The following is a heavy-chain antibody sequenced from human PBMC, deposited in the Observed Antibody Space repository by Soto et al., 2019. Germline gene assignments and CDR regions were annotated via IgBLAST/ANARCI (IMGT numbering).Heavy chain of an antibody. D-gene: IGHD6-19*01. V-gene: IGHV3-23*01. CDR3: AKDLGYIAVAASDY. Sequence: PGGSLRLSCAASGITFSSYDMNWVRQAPGKGLEWVSGISGSGRSTYYADSVKGRFTISRDNSKNTLYLQMNSLRAEDTAVHHCAKDLGYIAVAASDYWGQGTLVTVSS. J-gene: IGHJ4*02. CDR1: GITFSSYD. CDR2: ISGSGRST.